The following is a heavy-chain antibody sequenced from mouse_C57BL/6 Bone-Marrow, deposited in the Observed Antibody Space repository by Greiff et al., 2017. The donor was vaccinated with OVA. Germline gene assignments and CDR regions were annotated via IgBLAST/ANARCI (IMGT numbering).Heavy chain of an antibody. V-gene: IGHV1-85*01. J-gene: IGHJ1*03. CDR3: ARGGITTVVGDWYFDV. Sequence: VKLQESGPELVKPGASVKLSCKASGYTFTSYDINWVKQRPGQGLEWIGWIYPRDGSTKYNEKFKGKATLTVDTSSSTAYMELHSLTSEDSAVYFCARGGITTVVGDWYFDVWGTGTTVTVSS. CDR1: GYTFTSYD. D-gene: IGHD1-1*01. CDR2: IYPRDGST.